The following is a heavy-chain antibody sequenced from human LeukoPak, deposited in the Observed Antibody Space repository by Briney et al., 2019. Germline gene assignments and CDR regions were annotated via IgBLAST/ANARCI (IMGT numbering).Heavy chain of an antibody. J-gene: IGHJ1*01. Sequence: GGSLRLSCAASGFTFSDYYMSWIRQAPGKGLEWVSYISSSSSYTNYADSVKGRFTISRDNAKNSLYLQMNSLRAEDTAVYYCARDRGSPSYYYDSSGYYRIAEYFQHWGQGTLVTVSS. CDR3: ARDRGSPSYYYDSSGYYRIAEYFQH. V-gene: IGHV3-11*05. CDR2: ISSSSSYT. D-gene: IGHD3-22*01. CDR1: GFTFSDYY.